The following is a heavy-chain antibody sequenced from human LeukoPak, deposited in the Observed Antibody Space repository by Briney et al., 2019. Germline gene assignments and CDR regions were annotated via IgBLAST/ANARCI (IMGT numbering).Heavy chain of an antibody. CDR3: AKGVGARMGGYFQH. J-gene: IGHJ1*01. Sequence: GGSLRLSCVASGFTFSSHAMAWVRQAPGKGLEWVSAIGGRGGSTYYADSVKGRFTISRDNSKNTLYLQMNSLRAEDTAVYYCAKGVGARMGGYFQHWGQGTLVTVPS. CDR1: GFTFSSHA. CDR2: IGGRGGST. D-gene: IGHD1-26*01. V-gene: IGHV3-23*01.